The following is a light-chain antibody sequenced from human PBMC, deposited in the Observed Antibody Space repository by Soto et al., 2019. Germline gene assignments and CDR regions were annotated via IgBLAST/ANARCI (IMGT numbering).Light chain of an antibody. CDR2: GAF. CDR3: QQYNNWPIT. V-gene: IGKV3-15*01. Sequence: EIVMTQSPATLSVSPGERATLSCRASQNIISNLAWYRQKPGQSPRLLIYGAFTRATGIPARFSGSGSGTEFTLTISSLQSEDFEVYYCQQYNNWPITFGQGTRLEIK. CDR1: QNIISN. J-gene: IGKJ5*01.